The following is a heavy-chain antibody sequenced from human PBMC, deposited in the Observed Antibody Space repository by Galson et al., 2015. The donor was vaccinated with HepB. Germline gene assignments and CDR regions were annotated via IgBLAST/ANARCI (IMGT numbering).Heavy chain of an antibody. CDR2: IHNSGST. Sequence: ETLSLTCTVSGGSVTTHYWTWVRQSPGKGLEWIDYIHNSGSTTYSPSLKSRLTISIDTSKTQFSLKLSSVTAADTAVYYCARVYYNSARYDSWGQGTLVTVSS. V-gene: IGHV4-59*02. CDR3: ARVYYNSARYDS. CDR1: GGSVTTHY. J-gene: IGHJ4*02. D-gene: IGHD3-10*01.